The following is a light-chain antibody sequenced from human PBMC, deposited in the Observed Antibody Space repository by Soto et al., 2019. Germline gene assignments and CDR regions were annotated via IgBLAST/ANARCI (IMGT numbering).Light chain of an antibody. J-gene: IGKJ5*01. CDR3: QQYSSSPIT. Sequence: EIVLTQSPGTLSLSPGERATLSCRASQSVSSCYLAWYQQKPGQAPRLLIYGASSRATGIPDRFSGSGSGTDFTLTISRMEAEDFAVYYCQQYSSSPITFGQGTRVEIK. V-gene: IGKV3-20*01. CDR1: QSVSSCY. CDR2: GAS.